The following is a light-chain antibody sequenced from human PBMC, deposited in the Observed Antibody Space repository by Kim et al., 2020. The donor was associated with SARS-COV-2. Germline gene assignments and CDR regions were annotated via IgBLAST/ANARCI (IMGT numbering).Light chain of an antibody. V-gene: IGLV3-9*01. CDR2: KDN. J-gene: IGLJ3*02. CDR3: QVWDSGTWV. Sequence: ALGQTARLTCGGNNIQTLNVHWYRQKPGQAPVLVMYKDNKRPSGIPERFSGSNSGNTATLTISRAQADDEADYYCQVWDSGTWVFGGGTQLTVL. CDR1: NIQTLN.